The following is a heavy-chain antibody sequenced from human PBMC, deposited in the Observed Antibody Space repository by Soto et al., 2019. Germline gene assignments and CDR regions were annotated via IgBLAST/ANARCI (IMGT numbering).Heavy chain of an antibody. J-gene: IGHJ2*01. CDR2: IIPIFGTA. D-gene: IGHD3-9*01. CDR3: ARPREDYDFLTRKYWYFDL. Sequence: SVKVSCKASGGTFSSYAISWVRQAPGQGLEWMGGIIPIFGTANYAQKFQGRVTITADESTSTAYMELSSLRSEDTAVYYCARPREDYDFLTRKYWYFDLGGHVTLATVSS. V-gene: IGHV1-69*13. CDR1: GGTFSSYA.